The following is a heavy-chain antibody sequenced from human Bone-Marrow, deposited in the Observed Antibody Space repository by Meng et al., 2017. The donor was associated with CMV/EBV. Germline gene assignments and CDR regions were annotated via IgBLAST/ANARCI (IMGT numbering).Heavy chain of an antibody. Sequence: SVKVSCKASGGTFSSYAISWVRQAPGQGLEWMGGIIPIFGTANYAQKFQGRVTITTDESTSTAYMELSSLRSEDTAVYYCASGLGYIVVVPAAGYGMDVWGQGTTVTVSS. J-gene: IGHJ6*02. D-gene: IGHD2-2*01. V-gene: IGHV1-69*05. CDR3: ASGLGYIVVVPAAGYGMDV. CDR2: IIPIFGTA. CDR1: GGTFSSYA.